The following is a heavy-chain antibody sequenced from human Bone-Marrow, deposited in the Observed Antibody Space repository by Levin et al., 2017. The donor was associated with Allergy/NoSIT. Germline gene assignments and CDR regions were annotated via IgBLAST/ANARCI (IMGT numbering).Heavy chain of an antibody. CDR1: VYTFTSYD. J-gene: IGHJ4*02. Sequence: GESLKISCKASVYTFTSYDINWVRQASGQGLEWMGWMNPNSGNTGYAQNFQGRVTMTRNTSISTAYMELSSLRCEDTAVYYCARARSGGYWGQGTLVTVSS. CDR2: MNPNSGNT. V-gene: IGHV1-8*01. CDR3: ARARSGGY. D-gene: IGHD3-3*01.